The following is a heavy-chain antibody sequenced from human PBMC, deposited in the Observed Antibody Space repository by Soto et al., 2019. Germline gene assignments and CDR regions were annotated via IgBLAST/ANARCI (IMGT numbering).Heavy chain of an antibody. Sequence: GGSLRLSCTVSGFAFNNYGINWVRQAPGKGLEWVSSISKSDYTYYSDSVKGRFAISRDNAKSSVSLQRNTLRVEDTAVYYCAREDSIIIPAVSDFWGQGTLVTVS. V-gene: IGHV3-21*01. J-gene: IGHJ4*02. CDR3: AREDSIIIPAVSDF. CDR2: ISKSDYT. D-gene: IGHD2-2*01. CDR1: GFAFNNYG.